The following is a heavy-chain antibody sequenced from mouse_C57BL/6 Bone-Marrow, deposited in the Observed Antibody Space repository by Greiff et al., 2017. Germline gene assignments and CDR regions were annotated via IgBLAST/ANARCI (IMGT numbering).Heavy chain of an antibody. V-gene: IGHV1-81*01. CDR2: IYPRSGST. CDR1: GYSFTSYG. J-gene: IGHJ2*01. D-gene: IGHD1-1*01. Sequence: QVQLKESGAELARPGASVKLSCKASGYSFTSYGISWVKQRTGQGLEWIGEIYPRSGSTSYNEKFKGKATLTADKSSSTAYMELRSLTSDDSAVYVCEKDGNSSSSLDVWGQGTTLTVSS. CDR3: EKDGNSSSSLDV.